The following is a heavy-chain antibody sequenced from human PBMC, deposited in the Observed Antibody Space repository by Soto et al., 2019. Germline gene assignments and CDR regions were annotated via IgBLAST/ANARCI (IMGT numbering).Heavy chain of an antibody. CDR2: VNPYSGNT. CDR3: ARGRFHRTWFDP. J-gene: IGHJ5*02. CDR1: GYTFSDYD. V-gene: IGHV1-8*01. D-gene: IGHD3-16*01. Sequence: QVQLVQSGAEVKKPGASVKVSCKASGYTFSDYDINWVRQAAGQGLEWLGWVNPYSGNTGSAQKFQGRVTMTTDTSITTAYMELSSLKFEDTAVYYCARGRFHRTWFDPWGQGTLVTVSS.